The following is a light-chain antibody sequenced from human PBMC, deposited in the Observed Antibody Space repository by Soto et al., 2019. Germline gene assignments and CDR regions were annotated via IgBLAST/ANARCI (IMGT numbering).Light chain of an antibody. CDR1: NSNIGTNT. V-gene: IGLV1-44*01. J-gene: IGLJ1*01. Sequence: QSVLTQPPSAPGTPGQRVSISCSGSNSNIGTNTVNWYQQFPGTAPKLLIYNNNQRPSGVPDRFSGSKSGTSASLAISGPQSEDEADYYCAAWDNSLSTFYVFGTGTKVTVL. CDR2: NNN. CDR3: AAWDNSLSTFYV.